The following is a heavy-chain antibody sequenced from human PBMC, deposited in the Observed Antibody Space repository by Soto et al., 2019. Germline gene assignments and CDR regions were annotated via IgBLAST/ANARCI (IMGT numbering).Heavy chain of an antibody. V-gene: IGHV4-59*01. Sequence: QVQLQESVPGLVKPSETLSLTCTVSGVSISSYYWSWIRQPPGKGLEWIGYIYYSGNTNYNPSLKSRVTISIDASKNQFSLELSSVTAADSAVYFCARGIGQQLPPLDWGQGTLVTVSS. CDR3: ARGIGQQLPPLD. CDR2: IYYSGNT. J-gene: IGHJ4*02. CDR1: GVSISSYY. D-gene: IGHD6-13*01.